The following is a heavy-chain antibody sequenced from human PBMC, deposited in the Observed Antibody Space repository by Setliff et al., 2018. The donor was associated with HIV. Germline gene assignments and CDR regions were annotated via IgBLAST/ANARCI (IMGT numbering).Heavy chain of an antibody. CDR2: ISGYNGNT. CDR3: ARAPPIITFGGVIDPSNWFDP. J-gene: IGHJ5*02. CDR1: GYSFTSYE. D-gene: IGHD3-16*02. V-gene: IGHV1-18*01. Sequence: ASVKVSCKASGYSFTSYEINWVRQAPGQGLEWMGWISGYNGNTNYEQKLQGRVTMTSDTSTSTAYMELRSLRSDDTAVYYCARAPPIITFGGVIDPSNWFDPWGQGTLVTVSS.